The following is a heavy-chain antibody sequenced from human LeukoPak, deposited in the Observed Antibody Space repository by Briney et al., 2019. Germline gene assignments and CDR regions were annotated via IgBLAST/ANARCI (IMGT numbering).Heavy chain of an antibody. CDR3: AASYAGGSLGAFDI. D-gene: IGHD3-10*01. CDR2: IVVGSSYT. Sequence: GASVKVSCKASGFTFTSSTVQWVRQARGQRLEWIGWIVVGSSYTNYAQRFQERVTITRDMSTSTAYMELSSLRSEDTAVYYCAASYAGGSLGAFDIWGQGTMVTVSS. J-gene: IGHJ3*02. CDR1: GFTFTSST. V-gene: IGHV1-58*01.